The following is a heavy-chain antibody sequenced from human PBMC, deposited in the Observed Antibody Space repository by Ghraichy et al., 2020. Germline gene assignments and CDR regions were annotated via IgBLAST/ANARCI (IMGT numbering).Heavy chain of an antibody. J-gene: IGHJ3*02. V-gene: IGHV4-39*01. CDR1: GGSISSSSYY. Sequence: SQTLSLTCTVSGGSISSSSYYWGWIRQPPGKGLEWIGSIYYSGSTYYNPSLKSRVTISVDTSKNQFSLKLSSVTAADTAVYYCARWTQLWFNAFDIWGQGTMVTVSS. D-gene: IGHD5-18*01. CDR3: ARWTQLWFNAFDI. CDR2: IYYSGST.